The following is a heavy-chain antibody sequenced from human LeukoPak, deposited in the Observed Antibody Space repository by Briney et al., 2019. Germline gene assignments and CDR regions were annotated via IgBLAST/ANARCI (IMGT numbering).Heavy chain of an antibody. J-gene: IGHJ4*02. CDR2: ISSDGNTR. Sequence: GSLRLSCAASGFTFSSYGMHWVRQSPGKGLEWVAVISSDGNTRYYADSVQGRFTISRDNSKNALDLQMNSLRAEDTAVYYCAGKVASGYWGQGTLVTVSS. CDR3: AGKVASGY. V-gene: IGHV3-30*12. D-gene: IGHD5-12*01. CDR1: GFTFSSYG.